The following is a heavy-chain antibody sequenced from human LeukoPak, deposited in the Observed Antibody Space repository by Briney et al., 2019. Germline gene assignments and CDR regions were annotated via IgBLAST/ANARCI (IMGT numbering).Heavy chain of an antibody. CDR2: IWYDGIKK. Sequence: GRSLRLSCAASGFTFSSYGMHWVRQAPGKGLGWVAVIWYDGIKKYYADSVKGRFTISRDNSNNTLYLEMNSLRAEDTAVYYCARGGGGRRGYCSGGDCYGAFDIWGQETMVTVSS. D-gene: IGHD2-15*01. V-gene: IGHV3-33*01. CDR1: GFTFSSYG. J-gene: IGHJ3*02. CDR3: ARGGGGRRGYCSGGDCYGAFDI.